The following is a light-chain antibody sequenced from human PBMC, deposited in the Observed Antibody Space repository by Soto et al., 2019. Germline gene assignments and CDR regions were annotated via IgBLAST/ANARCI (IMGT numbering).Light chain of an antibody. J-gene: IGLJ1*01. CDR1: RSDVGGYNY. Sequence: QSVLTQPRSVSGSPGQSVTISCTGTRSDVGGYNYVSWYQQHPGKAPKLMIYDVSKRPSGVPDRFSGSKSGNTASLTISGLQAEDEADYYCCSYAGSYTFYVFGTGTKLTVL. CDR3: CSYAGSYTFYV. V-gene: IGLV2-11*01. CDR2: DVS.